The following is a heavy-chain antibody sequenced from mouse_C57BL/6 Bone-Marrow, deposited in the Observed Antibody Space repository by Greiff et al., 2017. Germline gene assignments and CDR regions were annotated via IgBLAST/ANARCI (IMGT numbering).Heavy chain of an antibody. CDR2: IRLKSDNYAT. CDR1: GFTFSNYW. D-gene: IGHD2-3*01. J-gene: IGHJ3*01. Sequence: EVKVEESGGGLVQPGGSMKLSCVASGFTFSNYWMNWVRQSPEKGLEWVAQIRLKSDNYATHYAESVKGRFTISRDDSTSSVYLQMNNLRAEDTGIYYCTVGGYYWFAYWGQGTLVTVSA. CDR3: TVGGYYWFAY. V-gene: IGHV6-3*01.